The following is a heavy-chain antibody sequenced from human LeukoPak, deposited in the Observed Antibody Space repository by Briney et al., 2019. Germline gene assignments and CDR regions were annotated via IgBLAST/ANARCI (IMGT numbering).Heavy chain of an antibody. V-gene: IGHV3-21*01. Sequence: GGSLRLSCAASGFTFSSYSMNWVRQAPGKGLEWVSFISSSGTYIYYADSMKGRFTISRDNAKNTLYLQMNSLRAEDKAVYYCARNGGNSDFDYWGQGTLVTVSS. J-gene: IGHJ4*02. CDR1: GFTFSSYS. CDR3: ARNGGNSDFDY. CDR2: ISSSGTYI. D-gene: IGHD4-23*01.